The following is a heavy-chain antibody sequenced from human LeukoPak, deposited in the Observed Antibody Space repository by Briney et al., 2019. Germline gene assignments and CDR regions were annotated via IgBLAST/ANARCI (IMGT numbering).Heavy chain of an antibody. Sequence: SETLSLTCTVSGASISSITYYWGWIRQPPGKGLEWIGSIYYSGSTYYNPSLKSRVTISVDTSKNQFSLKLSSVTAADTAVYYCARHILWFGELLGFDYWGQGTLVTVSS. CDR3: ARHILWFGELLGFDY. CDR1: GASISSITYY. V-gene: IGHV4-39*01. J-gene: IGHJ4*02. D-gene: IGHD3-10*01. CDR2: IYYSGST.